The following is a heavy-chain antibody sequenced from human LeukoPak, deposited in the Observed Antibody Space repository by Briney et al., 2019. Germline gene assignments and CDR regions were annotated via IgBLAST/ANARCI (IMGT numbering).Heavy chain of an antibody. Sequence: SLTCXVSXGSIXXGXXXWGXXXXPPXXXREWIGYIYYSGSTYYNPSLKTRVTISVDTTNNQFSLSLNYVTAADTAIYYCARADXXXPFDYWGQGTLVTXXX. V-gene: IGHV4-30-4*01. CDR1: XGSIXXGXXX. CDR3: ARADXXXPFDY. CDR2: IYYSGST. J-gene: IGHJ4*02.